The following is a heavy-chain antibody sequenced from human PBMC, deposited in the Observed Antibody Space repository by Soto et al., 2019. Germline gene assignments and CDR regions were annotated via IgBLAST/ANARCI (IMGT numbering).Heavy chain of an antibody. CDR3: ARDNGSEYYGMDV. CDR1: GGSISSGGYY. Sequence: PSATLSLTCTVSGGSISSGGYYWSWIRQHPGKGLEWIGYIYYSGSTYYNPSLKSRVTISVDTSKNQFSLKLSSVTAADTAVYYCARDNGSEYYGMDVWGQGTTVTVS. D-gene: IGHD3-10*01. CDR2: IYYSGST. V-gene: IGHV4-31*03. J-gene: IGHJ6*02.